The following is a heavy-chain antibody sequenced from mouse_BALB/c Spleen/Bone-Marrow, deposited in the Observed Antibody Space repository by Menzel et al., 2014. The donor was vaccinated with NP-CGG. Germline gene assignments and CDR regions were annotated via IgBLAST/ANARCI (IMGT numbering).Heavy chain of an antibody. D-gene: IGHD2-1*01. CDR1: GYSITSGYY. V-gene: IGHV3-6*02. CDR3: ASGNYFNFDY. J-gene: IGHJ2*01. CDR2: ISYDGSN. Sequence: EVKLVESGPGLVKPSQSLSLTCSVTGYSITSGYYWNLIRQFPGNKLEWMGYISYDGSNNYNPSLKNRISITRDTSKNQFFLKLNSVTTEDTATYYCASGNYFNFDYWGQGTTLTVSS.